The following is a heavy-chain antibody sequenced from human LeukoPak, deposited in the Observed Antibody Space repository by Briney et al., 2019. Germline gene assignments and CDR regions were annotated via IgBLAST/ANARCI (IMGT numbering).Heavy chain of an antibody. CDR3: ARGETAGKEYGWGSCQN. J-gene: IGHJ4*02. CDR2: ISSRSNYI. D-gene: IGHD3-10*01. V-gene: IGHV3-21*01. Sequence: GDSLRLSCAPSGFTFSSYSMNWVRDAPGKGLEWVSSISSRSNYIFYADSVKGRFPLSRDNAKNALYLEMNSLKPEGTGLYCCARGETAGKEYGWGSCQNWGEGPLVTVSS. CDR1: GFTFSSYS.